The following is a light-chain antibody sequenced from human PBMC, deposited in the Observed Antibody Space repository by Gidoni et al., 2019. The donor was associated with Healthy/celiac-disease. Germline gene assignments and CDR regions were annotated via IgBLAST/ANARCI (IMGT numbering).Light chain of an antibody. Sequence: ELVLTLSPATLSLSPGERATLSCRASQSVSSYLAWYQQKPRQAPRLLIYDASNRATGIPARFSGSGSGTDFTLTISSLEPEDFAVYYCQQRSNWPPLTFGGGPKVEIK. J-gene: IGKJ4*01. CDR2: DAS. CDR3: QQRSNWPPLT. V-gene: IGKV3-11*01. CDR1: QSVSSY.